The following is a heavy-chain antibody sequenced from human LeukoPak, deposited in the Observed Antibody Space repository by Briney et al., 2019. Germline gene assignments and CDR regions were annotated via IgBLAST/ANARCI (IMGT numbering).Heavy chain of an antibody. CDR3: ARVRIGSGWLEVYYFDY. Sequence: PSETLSLTCTVSGYSISSGYYWGWIRQPPGKGLEWIGSIYYSGSTYYNPSLKSRVTISVDTSKNQFSLKLSSVTAADTAVYYCARVRIGSGWLEVYYFDYWGQGTLVTVSS. J-gene: IGHJ4*02. CDR1: GYSISSGYY. V-gene: IGHV4-38-2*02. D-gene: IGHD6-19*01. CDR2: IYYSGST.